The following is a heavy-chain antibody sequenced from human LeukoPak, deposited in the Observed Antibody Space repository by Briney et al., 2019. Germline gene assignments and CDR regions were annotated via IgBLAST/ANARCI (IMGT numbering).Heavy chain of an antibody. J-gene: IGHJ4*02. CDR1: GFTFSSYW. D-gene: IGHD3-10*01. Sequence: PGGSLRLSCAASGFTFSSYWMSWVRQPPGKGLEWIGSIYYSGSTYYNPSLKSRVTISVDTSKNQFPLKLSSVTAADTAVYYCARQYYYGSGGIDYWGQGTLVTVSS. V-gene: IGHV4-39*01. CDR3: ARQYYYGSGGIDY. CDR2: IYYSGST.